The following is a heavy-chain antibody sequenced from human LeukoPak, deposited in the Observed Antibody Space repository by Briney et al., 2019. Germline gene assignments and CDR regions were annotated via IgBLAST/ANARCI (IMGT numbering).Heavy chain of an antibody. CDR2: INPSGGST. V-gene: IGHV1-46*01. CDR3: ARGYCSGGSCLKYYFDY. D-gene: IGHD2-15*01. J-gene: IGHJ4*02. Sequence: GASVKVSCKASGYTFTSYYMHWVRQAPGQGLEWMGIINPSGGSTSYAQKFQGRVTMTRDTSTSTVYMELSSLRSEDTAVYYCARGYCSGGSCLKYYFDYWGQGTLVTVSS. CDR1: GYTFTSYY.